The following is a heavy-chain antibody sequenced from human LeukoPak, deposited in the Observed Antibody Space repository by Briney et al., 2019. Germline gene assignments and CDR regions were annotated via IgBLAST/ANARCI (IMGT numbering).Heavy chain of an antibody. D-gene: IGHD3-3*01. Sequence: PGGSLRLSRAASGFTFSDYYMSWIRQAPGKGLEWVSYISSSGSTIYYADSVKGRFTISRDNAKNSLYLQMNSLRAEDTAVYYCAGTQDFGVVIGGFDPWGQGTLVTVSS. CDR1: GFTFSDYY. CDR2: ISSSGSTI. CDR3: AGTQDFGVVIGGFDP. V-gene: IGHV3-11*04. J-gene: IGHJ5*02.